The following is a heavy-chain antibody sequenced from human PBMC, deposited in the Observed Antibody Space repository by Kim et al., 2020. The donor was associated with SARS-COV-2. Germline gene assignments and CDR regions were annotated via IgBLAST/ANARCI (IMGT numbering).Heavy chain of an antibody. CDR1: GFTFSNAW. CDR2: IRSKTASETT. Sequence: GGTLRLSCAACGFTFSNAWMSWVRQGPGKGLEWVGRIRSKTASETTDYAATVKGRFTISRDDSKNTLNLQMDSLKTEDTAGYYCTTDWGVGATFFDFWGQGNLVPVSS. J-gene: IGHJ4*02. CDR3: TTDWGVGATFFDF. D-gene: IGHD1-26*01. V-gene: IGHV3-15*01.